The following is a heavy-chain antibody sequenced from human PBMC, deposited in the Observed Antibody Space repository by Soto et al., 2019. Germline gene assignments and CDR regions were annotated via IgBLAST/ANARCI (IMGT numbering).Heavy chain of an antibody. CDR1: DFRFTSHG. CDR2: ISLYNGNT. J-gene: IGHJ4*02. Sequence: GSVKVYFKASDFRFTSHGISLVRQAPGQGLEWMGWISLYNGNTNYAQQFQGRVTMTTDTSTSTAYMELRSLRSDDTAMYFCAIYHPELFRFDYWGQGTLVTVSS. D-gene: IGHD3-10*01. V-gene: IGHV1-18*04. CDR3: AIYHPELFRFDY.